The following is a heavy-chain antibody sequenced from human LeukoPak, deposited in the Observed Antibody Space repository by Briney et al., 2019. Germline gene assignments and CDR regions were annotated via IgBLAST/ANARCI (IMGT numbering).Heavy chain of an antibody. J-gene: IGHJ4*02. CDR2: IWYDGATK. Sequence: QPGRTLRLSCAASGFTFSDYGMHWVRQAPGKGLEWVAGIWYDGATKYYADSVKGLFTISRDNSKNTLYLQMNSLRAEDTAVYYCARRDYSGYHPDDYWGQGTLVTVSS. CDR1: GFTFSDYG. CDR3: ARRDYSGYHPDDY. D-gene: IGHD5-12*01. V-gene: IGHV3-33*01.